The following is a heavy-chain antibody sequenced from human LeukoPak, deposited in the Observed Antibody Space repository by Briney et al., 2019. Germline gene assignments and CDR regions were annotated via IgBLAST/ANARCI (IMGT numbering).Heavy chain of an antibody. Sequence: GGSLGLSCAASGFTFRTYWMSWIRQAPGNEPEWVADINQDGSEEYYLQSVQGRFTVSRDNARNAVFLQMTYLRADDTAVYYCARWKMELERNAFDFWGQGTVVTVSS. CDR1: GFTFRTYW. CDR3: ARWKMELERNAFDF. D-gene: IGHD1-26*01. V-gene: IGHV3-7*01. J-gene: IGHJ3*01. CDR2: INQDGSEE.